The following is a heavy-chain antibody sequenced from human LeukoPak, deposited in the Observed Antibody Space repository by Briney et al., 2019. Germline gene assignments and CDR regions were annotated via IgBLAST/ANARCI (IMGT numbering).Heavy chain of an antibody. CDR1: GFTFDDYA. CDR2: ISWNSGSI. J-gene: IGHJ4*02. D-gene: IGHD5-18*01. CDR3: AKAGYSYGPYSYYFDY. Sequence: GGSLRLSCAASGFTFDDYAMHWVRQAPGKGLEWVSGISWNSGSIGYADSVKGRSTISRDNAKNSLYLQMNSLRAEDMALYYCAKAGYSYGPYSYYFDYWGQGTLVTVSS. V-gene: IGHV3-9*03.